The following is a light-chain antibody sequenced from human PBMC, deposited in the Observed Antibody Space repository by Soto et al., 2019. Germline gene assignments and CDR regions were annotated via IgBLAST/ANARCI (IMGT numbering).Light chain of an antibody. CDR3: MQRIEFPPT. Sequence: DIVMTQTPLSLPVTPGEPASISCRSSQSLLDSDDGNTYLDWYLQKQGQPPQLLISMLSYRASXVXDKXSGGGSGTDFTLKISRLEAEDVGVYYCMQRIEFPPTFGQGTRLEIK. J-gene: IGKJ5*01. V-gene: IGKV2-40*01. CDR2: MLS. CDR1: QSLLDSDDGNTY.